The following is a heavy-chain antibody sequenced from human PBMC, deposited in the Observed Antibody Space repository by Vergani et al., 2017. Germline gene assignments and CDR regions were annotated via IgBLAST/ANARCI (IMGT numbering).Heavy chain of an antibody. V-gene: IGHV3-30*02. CDR2: IRYDGSNK. CDR3: AKVEIMGDFWSGYYTGRVDAFDI. CDR1: GFTFSSYG. D-gene: IGHD3-3*01. Sequence: QVQLVESGGGVVQPGGSLRLSCAASGFTFSSYGMHWVRQAPGKGLEWVAFIRYDGSNKYYADSVKGRFTISRDNSKNTLYLQMNSLRAEDTAVYYCAKVEIMGDFWSGYYTGRVDAFDIWGQGTMVTVSS. J-gene: IGHJ3*02.